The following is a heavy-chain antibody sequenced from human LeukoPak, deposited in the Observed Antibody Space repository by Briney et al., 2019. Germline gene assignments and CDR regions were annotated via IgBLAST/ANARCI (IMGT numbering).Heavy chain of an antibody. V-gene: IGHV3-30*02. CDR3: AKSVIVVVPAATGPIGY. Sequence: PGGSLRLSCAASGFTFSSYGMHWVRQAPGKGLEWVAFIRYDGSNKYYADSVKGRFTISRDNSKNTLYLQMNSLRAEDTAVYYCAKSVIVVVPAATGPIGYWGQGTLVTVSS. CDR2: IRYDGSNK. D-gene: IGHD2-2*01. J-gene: IGHJ4*02. CDR1: GFTFSSYG.